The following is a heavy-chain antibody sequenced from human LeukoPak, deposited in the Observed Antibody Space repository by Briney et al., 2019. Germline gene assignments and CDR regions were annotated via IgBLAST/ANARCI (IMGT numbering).Heavy chain of an antibody. D-gene: IGHD3-22*01. CDR2: IYYSGST. V-gene: IGHV4-59*01. J-gene: IGHJ4*02. CDR1: GGSISSYY. CDR3: ARVYYYDPLFDY. Sequence: PSETLSLTCTVSGGSISSYYWSWIRQPPGKGLEWIGYIYYSGSTNYNPSLKSRVTISVDTSKNQFSLELSSVTAADTAVYYCARVYYYDPLFDYWGQGTLVTVSS.